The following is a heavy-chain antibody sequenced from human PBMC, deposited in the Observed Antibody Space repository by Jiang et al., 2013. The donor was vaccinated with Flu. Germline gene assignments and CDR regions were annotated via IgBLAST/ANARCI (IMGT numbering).Heavy chain of an antibody. CDR3: ARGVGGYGGYADS. CDR1: A. CDR2: IVVGSDNT. V-gene: IGHV1-58*02. Sequence: AIQWVRQARGQRLEWMGWIVVGSDNTIFAQNFQERVSITRDMSTSTAYMELSSLSSEDTAVYYCARGVGGYGGYADSWGQGTLITVSS. D-gene: IGHD5-12*01. J-gene: IGHJ4*02.